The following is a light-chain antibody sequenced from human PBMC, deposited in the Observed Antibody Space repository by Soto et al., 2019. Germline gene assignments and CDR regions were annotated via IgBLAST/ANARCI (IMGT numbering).Light chain of an antibody. CDR3: QQYNNWPGT. CDR2: GAS. CDR1: QSVSTN. Sequence: IVMTQSPATLSVSPGERATLSCRASQSVSTNLAWYQQKPGQAPSLLIYGASTRATGIPARFSGSGSGTEFTLTISSLHSEDFAVYYCQQYNNWPGTFGQGTKVDIK. J-gene: IGKJ1*01. V-gene: IGKV3-15*01.